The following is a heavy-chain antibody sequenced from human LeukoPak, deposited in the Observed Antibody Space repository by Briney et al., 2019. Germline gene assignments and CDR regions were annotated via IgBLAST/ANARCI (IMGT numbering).Heavy chain of an antibody. V-gene: IGHV1-69*05. Sequence: SVKVSCKASGGTFSSYAISWVRQAPGQGLEWMGGIIPIFGTANYAQKFQGRVTITTDESTSTAYMELSSLRSEDTAVYYCARHSTSGFTLFDYWGQGTLVTVSS. CDR3: ARHSTSGFTLFDY. CDR1: GGTFSSYA. J-gene: IGHJ4*02. D-gene: IGHD3-22*01. CDR2: IIPIFGTA.